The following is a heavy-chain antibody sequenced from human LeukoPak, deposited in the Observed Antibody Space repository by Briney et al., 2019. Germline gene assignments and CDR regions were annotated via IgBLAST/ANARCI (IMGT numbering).Heavy chain of an antibody. CDR1: GGTFSSYA. CDR3: AREVIGYCSGGSCHSFDY. V-gene: IGHV1-69*04. Sequence: SVKVSCKASGGTFSSYAISWVRQAPGQGLEWMGRIIPILGIANYAQKFQGRVTITADKSTSTAYMELSSLRSGDTAVYYCAREVIGYCSGGSCHSFDYWGQGTLVTVSS. CDR2: IIPILGIA. D-gene: IGHD2-15*01. J-gene: IGHJ4*02.